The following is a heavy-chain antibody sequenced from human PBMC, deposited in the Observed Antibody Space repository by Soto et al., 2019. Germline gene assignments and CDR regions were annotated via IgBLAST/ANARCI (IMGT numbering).Heavy chain of an antibody. D-gene: IGHD2-2*01. J-gene: IGHJ5*02. V-gene: IGHV1-18*04. CDR2: ISGYNGNT. CDR3: ARAARYCSTTSCCSFFYWFDP. CDR1: GYTFTSCG. Sequence: ASVKVSCKASGYTFTSCGFSWVRQAPGQGLEWMGWISGYNGNTNYAQKFQGRVTMTTDTSTSTAYMELRSLRSDDTAVYYCARAARYCSTTSCCSFFYWFDPWGQGTLVTVSS.